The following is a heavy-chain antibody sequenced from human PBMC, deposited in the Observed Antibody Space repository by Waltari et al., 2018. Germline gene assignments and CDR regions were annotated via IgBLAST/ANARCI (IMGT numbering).Heavy chain of an antibody. D-gene: IGHD6-19*01. Sequence: QVLLVQSGAEVKKPGASVKVSCKASGYTFSSYAMHWGRQAPGQRLEWMGWINVGNNNSKYSQKFQDRVTIIRDTSASTAFLELTSLTSEDTAVYYCARSIAVSGARFDFWGQGTLVTVSS. CDR3: ARSIAVSGARFDF. CDR1: GYTFSSYA. CDR2: INVGNNNS. V-gene: IGHV1-3*01. J-gene: IGHJ4*02.